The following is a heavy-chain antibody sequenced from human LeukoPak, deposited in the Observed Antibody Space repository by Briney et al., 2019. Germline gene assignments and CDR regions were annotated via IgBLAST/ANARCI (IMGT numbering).Heavy chain of an antibody. CDR1: GFTFSSYS. D-gene: IGHD1-26*01. V-gene: IGHV3-21*01. CDR2: ISSSSSYI. Sequence: GGSLRLSCAASGFTFSSYSMNWVRQAPGKGLEWVSSISSSSSYIYYADSVKGRFTISRDNAKNSLYLQMNSLRAEDTAVYYCARGRRIVGATGAFDIWGQGTVVTVSS. CDR3: ARGRRIVGATGAFDI. J-gene: IGHJ3*02.